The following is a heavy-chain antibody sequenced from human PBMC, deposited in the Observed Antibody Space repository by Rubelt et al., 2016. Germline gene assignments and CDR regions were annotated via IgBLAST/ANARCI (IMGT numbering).Heavy chain of an antibody. J-gene: IGHJ6*02. CDR3: ARIVVVPAAQGNYYGMDV. CDR2: INHRGRT. D-gene: IGHD2-2*01. CDR1: GGSFSGYY. V-gene: IGHV4-34*01. Sequence: QVQLQQWGAGLLKPSETLSLTCAVYGGSFSGYYWSWIRKPPGKGLEWIWEINHRGRTNYNPSLKSRVTIPVETPRNQFSRKLSSVTAAATAVYYCARIVVVPAAQGNYYGMDVWGQGTTVTVSS.